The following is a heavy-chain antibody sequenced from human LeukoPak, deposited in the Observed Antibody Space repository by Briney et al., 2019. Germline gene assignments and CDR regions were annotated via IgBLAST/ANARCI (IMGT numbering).Heavy chain of an antibody. CDR2: ISSSSSYI. CDR1: GFTFSSYA. CDR3: VRGKDYYDSSGYYY. J-gene: IGHJ4*02. Sequence: PGGSLRLSCAASGFTFSSYAMSWVRQAPGKGLEWVSSISSSSSYIYYADSVKGRFTISRDNAKNSLYLQMNSLRAEDTAVYYCVRGKDYYDSSGYYYWGQGTLVTVSS. D-gene: IGHD3-22*01. V-gene: IGHV3-21*01.